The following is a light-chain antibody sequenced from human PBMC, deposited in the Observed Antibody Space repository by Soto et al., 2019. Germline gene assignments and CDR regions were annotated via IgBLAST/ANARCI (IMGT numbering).Light chain of an antibody. J-gene: IGKJ1*01. V-gene: IGKV3-20*01. CDR1: QSVTYDQ. CDR3: QQYGDLPLT. CDR2: GAS. Sequence: EIVLTQSPDTLSLSPGERATLSCRASQSVTYDQLAWYRQKPGQAPRLLIYGASSRAAGIPDRFSGSGSGTDFTLTISRLEPEHFVVYHCQQYGDLPLTFGQGTKVDIK.